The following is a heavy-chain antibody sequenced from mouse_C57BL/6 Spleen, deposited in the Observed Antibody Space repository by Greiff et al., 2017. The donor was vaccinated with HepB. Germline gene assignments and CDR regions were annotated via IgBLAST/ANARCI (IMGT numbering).Heavy chain of an antibody. CDR3: ARSGYGNFYAMDY. Sequence: VKQSCKASGYTFTSYWMHWVKQRPGRGLEWIGRIDPNSGGTKYNEKFKSKATLTVDKHSSTAYMQLSSLTSEDSAVYYCARSGYGNFYAMDYWGQGTSVTVSS. J-gene: IGHJ4*01. CDR1: GYTFTSYW. CDR2: IDPNSGGT. D-gene: IGHD2-10*02. V-gene: IGHV1-72*01.